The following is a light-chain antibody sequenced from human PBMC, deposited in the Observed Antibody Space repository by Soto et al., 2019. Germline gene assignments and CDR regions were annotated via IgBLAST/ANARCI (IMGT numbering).Light chain of an antibody. CDR1: ESISIN. J-gene: IGKJ1*01. Sequence: EIVMTQSPATLSVSPGERAILSCRASESISINVAWYQQKPGQAPRLLIYGASTRATGIPARFSGSGSGTEFTLMISSLQSEDLAVYSCQQYNNWPPWTFGQGTKVEIK. CDR2: GAS. V-gene: IGKV3-15*01. CDR3: QQYNNWPPWT.